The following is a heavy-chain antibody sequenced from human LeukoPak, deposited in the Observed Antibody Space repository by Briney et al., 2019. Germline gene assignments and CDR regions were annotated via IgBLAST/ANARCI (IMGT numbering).Heavy chain of an antibody. V-gene: IGHV1-2*02. CDR2: IKPNRGGT. Sequence: VKVSCQASGYTFTGYYMHWVRQAPAQGLEWMGWIKPNRGGTHYAQKLQGGVTMTRETPISTAYMELSTLRYADTDVCDCAKIFSGYSSSSAKAFDPWGQGTLVTVSS. CDR1: GYTFTGYY. D-gene: IGHD6-6*01. J-gene: IGHJ5*01. CDR3: AKIFSGYSSSSAKAFDP.